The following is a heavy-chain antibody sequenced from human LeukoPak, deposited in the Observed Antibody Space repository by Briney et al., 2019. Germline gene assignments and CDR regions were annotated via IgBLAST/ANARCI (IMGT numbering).Heavy chain of an antibody. CDR3: AREWGRIAVAGGPGF. D-gene: IGHD6-19*01. J-gene: IGHJ4*02. Sequence: GGSLRLSCEVSGFTFSNYGMHWVRQAPGKGLEWVALIWYDGRTKFHADSVKGRFTISRDNFANPLYLQMSSLRVEDTAVYYCAREWGRIAVAGGPGFWGQGALLTVSS. CDR2: IWYDGRTK. CDR1: GFTFSNYG. V-gene: IGHV3-33*01.